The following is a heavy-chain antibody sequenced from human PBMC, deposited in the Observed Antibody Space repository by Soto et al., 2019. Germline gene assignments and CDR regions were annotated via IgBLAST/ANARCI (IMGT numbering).Heavy chain of an antibody. Sequence: QVQLQESGPGLVKPSETLSLTCTVSGASFRSSDYYWGWIRQPPNKGLEWIGSMHYGGSTFYNPSLKSRVTISVDTSKNQFSLKLTSVTAADTAVYYCARPGYSSSWYWFDLWGQGTPVTVSS. D-gene: IGHD6-13*01. CDR3: ARPGYSSSWYWFDL. CDR2: MHYGGST. J-gene: IGHJ5*02. CDR1: GASFRSSDYY. V-gene: IGHV4-39*01.